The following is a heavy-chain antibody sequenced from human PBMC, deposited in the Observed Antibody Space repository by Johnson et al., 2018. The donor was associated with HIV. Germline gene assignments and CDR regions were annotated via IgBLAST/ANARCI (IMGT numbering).Heavy chain of an antibody. J-gene: IGHJ3*01. CDR2: ISFDGNDK. Sequence: VQLVESGGGVVQPGRSLRLSCAASGFTFSIYAMHWVRQAPGKGLEWVSLISFDGNDKYYADSVKGRFTISRDNSKNTLYLQMNSLRAEDTAVYYCARETRSAAAGHGAFDVWGQGTMVTVSS. CDR3: ARETRSAAAGHGAFDV. V-gene: IGHV3-30*14. D-gene: IGHD6-13*01. CDR1: GFTFSIYA.